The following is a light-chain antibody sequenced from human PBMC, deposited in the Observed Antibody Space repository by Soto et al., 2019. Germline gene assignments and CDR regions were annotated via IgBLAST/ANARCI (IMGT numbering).Light chain of an antibody. CDR3: QQYNSYSWT. CDR1: QTISTY. CDR2: DVS. J-gene: IGKJ1*01. V-gene: IGKV1-5*01. Sequence: DIQMTQSPSSLSASVGXRVTISCRASQTISTYLHWYQHKPGRAPRLLISDVSTLQSGVPSRFSGSGSGTEFTLTISSLQPDDFATYYCQQYNSYSWTFGQGTKVDVK.